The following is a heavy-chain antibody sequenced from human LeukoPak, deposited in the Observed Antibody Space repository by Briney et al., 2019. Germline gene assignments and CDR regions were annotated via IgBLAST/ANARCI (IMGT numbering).Heavy chain of an antibody. CDR1: GFTFSSYS. J-gene: IGHJ4*02. Sequence: PGGSLRLSCAASGFTFSSYSMNWVRPAPGKGLEWVSSITSTSSYIYYADLVKGRFTISRDNAKNSLYLQMNSLRAEDTAVYYCARERRSTGAVSGYVDYWGQGTLVTVSS. CDR3: ARERRSTGAVSGYVDY. V-gene: IGHV3-21*01. CDR2: ITSTSSYI. D-gene: IGHD3-9*01.